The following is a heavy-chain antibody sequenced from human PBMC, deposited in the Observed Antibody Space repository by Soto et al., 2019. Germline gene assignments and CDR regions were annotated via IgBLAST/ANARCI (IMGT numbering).Heavy chain of an antibody. J-gene: IGHJ4*02. D-gene: IGHD2-2*01. CDR2: INPNSGGT. Sequence: ASVKVSCKASGYTFTGYYMHWVRQAPGQGLEWMGWINPNSGGTNYAQKFQGWVTMTRNTSISTAYMELSRLRSEDTAVYYCARGILGYCSSTRCVSWGQGTLVTVSS. V-gene: IGHV1-2*04. CDR1: GYTFTGYY. CDR3: ARGILGYCSSTRCVS.